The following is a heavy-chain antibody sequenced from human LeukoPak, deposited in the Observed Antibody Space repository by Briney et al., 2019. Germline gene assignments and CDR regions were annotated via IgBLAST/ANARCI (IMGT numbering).Heavy chain of an antibody. V-gene: IGHV1-18*01. CDR2: IRAYNGHT. CDR3: ARRGLGTTQRYFEY. D-gene: IGHD1-7*01. CDR1: GYTFTDYD. J-gene: IGHJ4*02. Sequence: ASLKVSCKASGYTFTDYDITWVRQAPGHGLGWMGWIRAYNGHTNYAQKLQGRITVTTDTSTSTSYMELRSLRSDDTAVYYCARRGLGTTQRYFEYWGQGTLVIVSS.